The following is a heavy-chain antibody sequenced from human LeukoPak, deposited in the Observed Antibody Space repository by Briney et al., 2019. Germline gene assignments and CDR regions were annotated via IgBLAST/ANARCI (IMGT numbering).Heavy chain of an antibody. J-gene: IGHJ4*02. CDR2: IWYDGSNK. CDR1: GFTFSSYG. Sequence: GRSLRLSCAASGFTFSSYGMHWVRQAPGKGLEWVGVIWYDGSNKYYADSVKGRFTISRDNSKNTLYLQMNSLRAEDTAVYYCSVKAAAGDWGQGTLVTVSS. V-gene: IGHV3-33*01. CDR3: SVKAAAGD. D-gene: IGHD6-13*01.